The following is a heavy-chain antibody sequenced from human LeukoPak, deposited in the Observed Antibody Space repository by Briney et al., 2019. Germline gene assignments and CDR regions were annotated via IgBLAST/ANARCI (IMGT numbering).Heavy chain of an antibody. D-gene: IGHD2-21*01. Sequence: GSLRLSCTASGFTFGDYAMSWVRQAPGKALEWVSAISDSGNTYHADSVKGRFTISRDSSKNTLFLQMNRLRPEDAAVYYCAKAPVTTCRGAYCYPFDYWGQGTLVTVSS. V-gene: IGHV3-23*01. CDR3: AKAPVTTCRGAYCYPFDY. J-gene: IGHJ4*02. CDR2: ISDSGNT. CDR1: GFTFGDYA.